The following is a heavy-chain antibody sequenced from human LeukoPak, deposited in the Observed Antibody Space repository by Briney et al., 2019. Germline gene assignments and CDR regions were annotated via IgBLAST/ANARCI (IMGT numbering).Heavy chain of an antibody. Sequence: PGGSLRLSCAASGFTFSSYWMSWVRQAPGKGLGWVANIKQDGSEKYYVDSVKGRFTISRDNAKNTLYLQMNSLRAEDTAVYYCARVGSSGYWVNWFDPWGQGTLVTVSS. V-gene: IGHV3-7*01. CDR3: ARVGSSGYWVNWFDP. CDR1: GFTFSSYW. D-gene: IGHD3-22*01. CDR2: IKQDGSEK. J-gene: IGHJ5*02.